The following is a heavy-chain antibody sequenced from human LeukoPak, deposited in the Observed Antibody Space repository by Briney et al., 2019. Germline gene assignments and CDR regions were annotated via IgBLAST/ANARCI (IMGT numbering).Heavy chain of an antibody. Sequence: PGGSLRLSCAASGFTFSSYAMSWVRQAPGKGLEWVSAISGSGGSTYYADSVKGRFTISRDNSKNTLYLQMNSLRAEDTAVYYCAKDGSDYYYDSSGYPLFDYWGQGTLVTVSS. CDR3: AKDGSDYYYDSSGYPLFDY. CDR2: ISGSGGST. V-gene: IGHV3-23*01. J-gene: IGHJ4*02. D-gene: IGHD3-22*01. CDR1: GFTFSSYA.